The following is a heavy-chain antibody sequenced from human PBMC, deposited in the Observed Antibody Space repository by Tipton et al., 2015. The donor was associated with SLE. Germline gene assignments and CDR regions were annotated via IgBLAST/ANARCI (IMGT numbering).Heavy chain of an antibody. CDR1: GASISSSY. V-gene: IGHV4-59*07. Sequence: TLSLTCNVSGASISSSYLSWIRQPPGKGLEWIGHIYQSGGTYYNPSLKGRVTISVDTSKNQFSLKLRSVTAADTAVYFCARLVRQYSGSSGLYYYYMDVWGKGTTVTVSS. J-gene: IGHJ6*03. CDR2: IYQSGGT. D-gene: IGHD6-6*01. CDR3: ARLVRQYSGSSGLYYYYMDV.